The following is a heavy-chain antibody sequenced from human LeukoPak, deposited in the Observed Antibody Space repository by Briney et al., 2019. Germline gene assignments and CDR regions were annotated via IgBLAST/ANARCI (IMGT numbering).Heavy chain of an antibody. Sequence: ASVKVSCKASGYTFTSYYMHWVRQAPGQGLEWMGIINPSGGSTSYAQKFQGRVTMTRDTYTSTVYMELSSLRSEDTAVYYCARDLRSTNLGYYYYYGMDVWGQGATVTVSS. J-gene: IGHJ6*02. CDR3: ARDLRSTNLGYYYYYGMDV. CDR1: GYTFTSYY. D-gene: IGHD3-16*01. CDR2: INPSGGST. V-gene: IGHV1-46*01.